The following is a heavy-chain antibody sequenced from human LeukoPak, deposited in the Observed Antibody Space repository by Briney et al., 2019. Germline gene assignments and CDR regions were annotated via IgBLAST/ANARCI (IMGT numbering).Heavy chain of an antibody. CDR1: GFTVSSNY. D-gene: IGHD3-22*01. CDR3: AREGSDRSGYYYLYYFDY. J-gene: IGHJ4*02. CDR2: IYSGGST. Sequence: GGSLRLSCAASGFTVSSNYMSWVRQAPGKGLEWVSVIYSGGSTYYADSVKGRFTISRDNSKNTLYLQMNSLRAEDTAVYYCAREGSDRSGYYYLYYFDYWGQGTLVTVSS. V-gene: IGHV3-66*01.